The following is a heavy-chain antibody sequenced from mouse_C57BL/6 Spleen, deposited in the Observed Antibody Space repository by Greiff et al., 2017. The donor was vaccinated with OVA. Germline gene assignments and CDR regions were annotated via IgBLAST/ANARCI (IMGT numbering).Heavy chain of an antibody. CDR1: GYTFTSYW. Sequence: QVQLQQPGTELVKPGASVKLSCKASGYTFTSYWMHWVKQRPGQGLEWIGNINPSNGGTNYNEKFKSKATLTVDKSSSTAYMQRSSLTSEDSAVYYGARGGYSNYVNYFDYWGQGTTLTVSS. CDR2: INPSNGGT. J-gene: IGHJ2*01. CDR3: ARGGYSNYVNYFDY. V-gene: IGHV1-53*01. D-gene: IGHD2-5*01.